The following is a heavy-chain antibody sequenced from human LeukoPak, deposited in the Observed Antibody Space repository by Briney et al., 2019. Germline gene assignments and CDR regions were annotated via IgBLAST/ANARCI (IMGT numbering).Heavy chain of an antibody. D-gene: IGHD3-3*01. CDR2: IYPGDSDT. Sequence: GESLKISCKGSGYSFTSYWIGWVRQMPGKGLEWMGIIYPGDSDTRYSPSFQGQVTISAGKSISTAYLQWSSLKASDTAMYYCARRSSSYYDFWSGYSKTADYYYYYMDVWGKGTTVTVSS. V-gene: IGHV5-51*01. CDR3: ARRSSSYYDFWSGYSKTADYYYYYMDV. J-gene: IGHJ6*03. CDR1: GYSFTSYW.